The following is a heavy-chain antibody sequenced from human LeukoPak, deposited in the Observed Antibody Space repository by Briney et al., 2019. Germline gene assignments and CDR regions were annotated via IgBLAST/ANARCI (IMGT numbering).Heavy chain of an antibody. J-gene: IGHJ3*01. CDR2: IYIGGST. Sequence: SETLSLNCTVSSDSFSNGNYSWAWIRQPAGKGLEWIGRIYIGGSTNYKPSLKSRVTMSVDKYKKQFSLKLGSVTAADTAVYYCAREDAHDAFDVWGQGALVTVSS. V-gene: IGHV4-61*02. CDR1: SDSFSNGNYS. CDR3: AREDAHDAFDV.